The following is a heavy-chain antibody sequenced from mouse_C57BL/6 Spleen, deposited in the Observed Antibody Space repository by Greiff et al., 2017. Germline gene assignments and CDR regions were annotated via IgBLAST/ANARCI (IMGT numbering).Heavy chain of an antibody. V-gene: IGHV1-59*01. CDR2: IDPSDSYT. CDR1: GYTFTSYW. J-gene: IGHJ1*03. Sequence: QVQLQQPGAELVRPGTSVKLSCKASGYTFTSYWLHWVKQRPGQGLEWIGVIDPSDSYTNYNQKFKGKATLTVDTSSSTAYMQLSSLTSEDSAVYYCAHYYGSSIYWYFDVWGTGTTVTVSS. CDR3: AHYYGSSIYWYFDV. D-gene: IGHD1-1*01.